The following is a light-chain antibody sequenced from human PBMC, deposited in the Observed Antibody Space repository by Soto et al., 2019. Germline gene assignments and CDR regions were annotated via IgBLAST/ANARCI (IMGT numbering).Light chain of an antibody. J-gene: IGKJ5*01. V-gene: IGKV1-39*01. CDR3: QQSYSTPIT. Sequence: DIQMTQSASSLSAAVGDGVTITCRASQSISSYLNWYQQKPGKAPKLLIYAASSLQSGVPSRFSGSGSGADFTLTISSLQPEDFATYYCQQSYSTPITFGQGTRLEIK. CDR1: QSISSY. CDR2: AAS.